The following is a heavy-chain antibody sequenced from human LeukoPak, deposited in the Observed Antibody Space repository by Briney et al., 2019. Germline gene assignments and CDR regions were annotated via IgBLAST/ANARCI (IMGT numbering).Heavy chain of an antibody. V-gene: IGHV4-34*01. J-gene: IGHJ6*03. Sequence: PSETLSLTCAVYGGSFSGYYWSWVRQPPGKGLEWIGEINHSGSTNYNPSLKSRVTISVDTSKNQFSLKLSSVTAADTAVYYCARGQVWSRYYYMDVWGKGTTVTVSS. CDR2: INHSGST. D-gene: IGHD3-10*01. CDR1: GGSFSGYY. CDR3: ARGQVWSRYYYMDV.